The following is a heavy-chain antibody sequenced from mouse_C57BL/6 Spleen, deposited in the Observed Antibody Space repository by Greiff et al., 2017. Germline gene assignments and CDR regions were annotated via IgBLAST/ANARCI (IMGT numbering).Heavy chain of an antibody. V-gene: IGHV1-85*01. CDR2: IYPTDGST. D-gene: IGHD1-1*01. CDR3: ARGITTVGAPNYSDD. J-gene: IGHJ2*01. CDR1: GYTFTSYD. Sequence: QVHVKQSGPELVKPGASVKLSCKASGYTFTSYDINWVKQRPGQGLEWIGWIYPTDGSTTYNQKFKGKATLTVDTSSSTAYMELHSLTSEDSAVYFCARGITTVGAPNYSDDWGQGTTLTVSS.